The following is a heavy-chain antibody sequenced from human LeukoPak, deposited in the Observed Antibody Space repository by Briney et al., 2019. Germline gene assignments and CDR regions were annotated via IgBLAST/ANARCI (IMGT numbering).Heavy chain of an antibody. J-gene: IGHJ6*03. D-gene: IGHD4-11*01. CDR2: IYTSGST. CDR3: ANYIRSVHYYMDV. V-gene: IGHV4-4*09. Sequence: SETLSLTCSVSGGSFDSKYWSWILQPPGKGLEWIGYIYTSGSTNFNPSLRSRVAMSIDTSKNQFSLKVYSVTAADTAVYYCANYIRSVHYYMDVWGKGTTVIVSS. CDR1: GGSFDSKY.